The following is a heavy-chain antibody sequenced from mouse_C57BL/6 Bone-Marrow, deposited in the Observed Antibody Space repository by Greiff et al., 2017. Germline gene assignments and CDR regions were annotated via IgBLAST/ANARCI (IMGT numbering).Heavy chain of an antibody. D-gene: IGHD2-5*01. V-gene: IGHV1-61*01. Sequence: QVQLQQPGAELVRPGSSVKLSCKASGYTFTSYWMDWVKQRPGQGLEWIGNIYPSDSETHYTQKFKDKATLTVDKSSSTAYMQLSSLTSEDSAVYYCARGSNYPYYAMDYWGQGTSVTVSS. CDR1: GYTFTSYW. CDR3: ARGSNYPYYAMDY. J-gene: IGHJ4*01. CDR2: IYPSDSET.